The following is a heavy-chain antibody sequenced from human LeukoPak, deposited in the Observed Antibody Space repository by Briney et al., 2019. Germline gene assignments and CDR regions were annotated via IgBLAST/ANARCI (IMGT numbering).Heavy chain of an antibody. CDR1: GYTFTSYG. CDR3: ARGYDSSGYYQVEDAFDI. J-gene: IGHJ3*02. CDR2: ISAYNGNT. Sequence: ASVKVSCKASGYTFTSYGISWVRQAPGQGLEWMGWISAYNGNTNYAQKLQGRVTMTTDTSTSTAYMELRSLRSDDTAVYYCARGYDSSGYYQVEDAFDIWGQGTMVTVSS. D-gene: IGHD3-22*01. V-gene: IGHV1-18*01.